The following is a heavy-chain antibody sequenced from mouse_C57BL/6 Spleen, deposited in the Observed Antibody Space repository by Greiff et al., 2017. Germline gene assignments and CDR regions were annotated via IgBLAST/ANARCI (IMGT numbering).Heavy chain of an antibody. Sequence: VQLKESGGGLVQPGGSLKLSCAASGFTFSDYYMYWVRQTPEKRLEWVAYISNGGGSTYYPDTVKGRFTISRDNAKNTLYLQMSRLKSEDTAMYYCARHAVYYYGSLYFDVWGTGTTVTVSS. J-gene: IGHJ1*03. V-gene: IGHV5-12*01. CDR2: ISNGGGST. CDR1: GFTFSDYY. D-gene: IGHD1-1*01. CDR3: ARHAVYYYGSLYFDV.